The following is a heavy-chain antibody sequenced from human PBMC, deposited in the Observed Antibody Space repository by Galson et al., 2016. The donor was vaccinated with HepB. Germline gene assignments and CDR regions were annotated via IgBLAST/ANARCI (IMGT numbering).Heavy chain of an antibody. D-gene: IGHD2-21*02. J-gene: IGHJ4*02. CDR3: AREAGSASTANPRFDS. Sequence: SLRLSCAASGFTFSSHSMNWVRQAPGKGLEYVSSISPSSTYIYYADSVKGRFTISRDNAENSLYLQTNSLRIEDTAVYYCAREAGSASTANPRFDSWGQGTLVTVSS. CDR1: GFTFSSHS. V-gene: IGHV3-21*01. CDR2: ISPSSTYI.